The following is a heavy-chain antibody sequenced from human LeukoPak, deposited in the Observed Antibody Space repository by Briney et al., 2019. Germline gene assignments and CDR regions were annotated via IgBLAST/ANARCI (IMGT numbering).Heavy chain of an antibody. CDR3: ARHYSYNWFGY. D-gene: IGHD5-24*01. V-gene: IGHV5-51*01. CDR2: INPADSRI. J-gene: IGHJ4*02. CDR1: GYDFPAYW. Sequence: GESLKISCKGSGYDFPAYWIARVRQMPGKGLEWMGNINPADSRITYSPSFQGQVTISVDKSISTAYLQWSSLKASDSAMYYCARHYSYNWFGYWGQGSLVTVSS.